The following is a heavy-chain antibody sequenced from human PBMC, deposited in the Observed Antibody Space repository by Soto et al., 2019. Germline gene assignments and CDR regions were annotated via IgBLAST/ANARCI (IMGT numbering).Heavy chain of an antibody. CDR2: IIPIFGTA. CDR3: ARVEGSSWYSWFNP. CDR1: GGTFSSYA. V-gene: IGHV1-69*06. D-gene: IGHD6-13*01. J-gene: IGHJ5*02. Sequence: GVSVKVSCKASGGTFSSYAISWVRRAPGQGLEWVGGIIPIFGTANYAQKFQGRVTITADKSTSTAYMELSSLRSEDTAVYYCARVEGSSWYSWFNPWGQGTLVTVSS.